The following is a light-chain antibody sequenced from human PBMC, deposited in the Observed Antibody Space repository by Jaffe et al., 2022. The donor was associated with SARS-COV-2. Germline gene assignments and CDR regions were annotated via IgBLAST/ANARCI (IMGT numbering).Light chain of an antibody. V-gene: IGKV3-20*01. CDR2: GAS. J-gene: IGKJ1*01. CDR1: QSVSSSY. Sequence: EIVLTQSPGTLSLSPGERLTLSCRASQSVSSSYLAWYQQKPGQAPRLLIYGASSRATGIPDRFSGSGSGTDFTLTISRLEPEDFAVYYCQQYGSSPWTFGRGTKVEI. CDR3: QQYGSSPWT.